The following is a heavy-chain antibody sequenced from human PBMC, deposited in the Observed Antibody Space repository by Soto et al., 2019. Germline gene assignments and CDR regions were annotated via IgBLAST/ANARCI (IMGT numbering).Heavy chain of an antibody. CDR3: ARAPPYYDFWSGYYIRGVGSHYGMDV. V-gene: IGHV1-8*01. CDR1: GYTFTSYD. D-gene: IGHD3-3*01. CDR2: MNPNSGNT. Sequence: GASVKVSCKASGYTFTSYDINWVRQATGQGLEWMGWMNPNSGNTGYAQKFQGRVTMTRNTSISTAYMELSRLRSEDTAVYYCARAPPYYDFWSGYYIRGVGSHYGMDVWGQGTTVTVSS. J-gene: IGHJ6*02.